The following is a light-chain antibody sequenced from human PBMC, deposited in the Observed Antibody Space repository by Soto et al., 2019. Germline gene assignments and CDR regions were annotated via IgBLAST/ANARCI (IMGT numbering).Light chain of an antibody. CDR1: SSDVGGYNY. CDR3: NSYTSGTTLV. CDR2: DVS. Sequence: QSALTQPASVFGSPGQSITISCTGTSSDVGGYNYVSWYQQHPGKAPKLMIYDVSNRPSGVSNRFSGSKSGNTASLTISGLQAEDEADYYCNSYTSGTTLVFGTGTKVTVL. V-gene: IGLV2-14*03. J-gene: IGLJ1*01.